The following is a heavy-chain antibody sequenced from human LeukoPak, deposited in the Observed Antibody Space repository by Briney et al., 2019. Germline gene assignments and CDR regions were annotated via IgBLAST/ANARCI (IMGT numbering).Heavy chain of an antibody. CDR1: GFTFSSYG. J-gene: IGHJ4*02. V-gene: IGHV3-30*18. CDR2: ISYDGSNK. Sequence: PGGSLRLSCAASGFTFSSYGMHWVRQAPGKGLEWVAVISYDGSNKYYADSVKGRFTISRDNSKNTLYLQMNSLRAEDTAVYYCAKERSRGGDCLDYWGQGTLVTVSS. CDR3: AKERSRGGDCLDY. D-gene: IGHD2-21*02.